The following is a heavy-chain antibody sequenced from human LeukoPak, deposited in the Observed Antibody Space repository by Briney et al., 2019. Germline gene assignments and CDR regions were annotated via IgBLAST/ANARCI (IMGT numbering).Heavy chain of an antibody. J-gene: IGHJ4*02. CDR3: ARVPRLTGYSSIDY. CDR1: GYTFTSYD. CDR2: MNPNSGNT. V-gene: IGHV1-8*01. Sequence: ASVKVSCKASGYTFTSYDINWVRQATGQGLEWMGWMNPNSGNTGYAQKFQGRVTMTRNTSISTVYMELSSLRSEDTAVYYCARVPRLTGYSSIDYWGQGTLVTVSS. D-gene: IGHD3-9*01.